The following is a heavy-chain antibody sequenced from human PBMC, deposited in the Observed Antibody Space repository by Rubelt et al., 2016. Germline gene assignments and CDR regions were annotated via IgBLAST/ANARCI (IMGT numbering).Heavy chain of an antibody. Sequence: QLQLQESGPGLVKPSETLSLTCTVSGGSISSSSYYWGWIRQPPGKGLEWIGSIYYSGSTYYNPSLKSRVTLSVDTSKNQFSLKRSSVTAADTAVYNCARRGAIFGVVIYFDYWGQGTLVTVSS. CDR2: IYYSGST. CDR3: ARRGAIFGVVIYFDY. J-gene: IGHJ4*02. V-gene: IGHV4-39*01. CDR1: GGSISSSSYY. D-gene: IGHD3-3*01.